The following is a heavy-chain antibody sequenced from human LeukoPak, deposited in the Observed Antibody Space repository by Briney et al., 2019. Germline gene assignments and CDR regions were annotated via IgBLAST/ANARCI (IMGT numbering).Heavy chain of an antibody. D-gene: IGHD4-17*01. J-gene: IGHJ4*02. CDR2: IWYDGSNK. CDR1: GFTFSSCG. V-gene: IGHV3-33*01. CDR3: ARDPTLRDMYYFDY. Sequence: PGRSLRLSCAASGFTFSSCGMHWVRQAPGKGLEWVAVIWYDGSNKYYADSVKGRFTISRDNSKNTLYLQMNSLRAEDTAVYYCARDPTLRDMYYFDYWGQGTLVTVSS.